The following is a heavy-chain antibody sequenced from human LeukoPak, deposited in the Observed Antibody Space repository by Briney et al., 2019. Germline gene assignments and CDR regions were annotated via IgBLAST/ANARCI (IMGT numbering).Heavy chain of an antibody. J-gene: IGHJ5*02. Sequence: PSETLSLTCTVSGYSISSGYYWGWIRQPPGKGLEWIGSIYYSGSTYYNPSLKSRVTISVDTSKNQFSLKLSSVTAADTAVYYCARDPNGYCSSTSCLNWFDPWGQGTLVTVSS. CDR1: GYSISSGYY. V-gene: IGHV4-38-2*02. CDR3: ARDPNGYCSSTSCLNWFDP. D-gene: IGHD2-2*01. CDR2: IYYSGST.